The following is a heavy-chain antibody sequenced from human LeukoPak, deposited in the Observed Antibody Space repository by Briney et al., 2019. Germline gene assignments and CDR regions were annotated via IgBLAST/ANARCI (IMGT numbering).Heavy chain of an antibody. Sequence: PGRSLRLSCAAPGFTFSSYGMHWVRQAPGKGLEWVAVIWYDGSNKYYADSVKGRFTISRDNSKNTLYLQMNSLRAEDTAVYYCARDRGYRSSGWYYFDYWGQGTLVTVSS. CDR1: GFTFSSYG. CDR2: IWYDGSNK. J-gene: IGHJ4*02. V-gene: IGHV3-33*01. D-gene: IGHD6-13*01. CDR3: ARDRGYRSSGWYYFDY.